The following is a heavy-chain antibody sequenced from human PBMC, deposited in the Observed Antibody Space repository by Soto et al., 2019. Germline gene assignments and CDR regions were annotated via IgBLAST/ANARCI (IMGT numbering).Heavy chain of an antibody. CDR3: ARGGRCYYYMDV. CDR2: IKGDASTT. V-gene: IGHV3-74*01. Sequence: EVQLVESGGGLVQPGGSLRLSCEASGFTFSNYWIHWVCQAPGKGLVWLSRIKGDASTTNYADSVMGRFTISRDNAKNTLYLQMNSLRAEDTAVYYCARGGRCYYYMDVWGKGITVTVSS. D-gene: IGHD3-16*01. J-gene: IGHJ6*03. CDR1: GFTFSNYW.